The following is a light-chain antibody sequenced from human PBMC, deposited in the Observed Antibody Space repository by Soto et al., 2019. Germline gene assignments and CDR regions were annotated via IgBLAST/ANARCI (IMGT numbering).Light chain of an antibody. CDR1: GSNIGPNY. V-gene: IGLV1-47*02. CDR3: AAWDDSLSGRV. Sequence: VLTQPPSASGTPGQRVTMSCSGSGSNIGPNYVYWFQQFPGTAPKLLIYNNDQRPSGVPDRFSGSKSGTSASLGISGLRSEDEADYYCAAWDDSLSGRVFGGGTKVTVL. CDR2: NND. J-gene: IGLJ3*02.